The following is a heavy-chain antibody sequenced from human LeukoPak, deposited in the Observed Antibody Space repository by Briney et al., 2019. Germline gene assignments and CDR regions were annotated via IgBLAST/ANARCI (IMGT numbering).Heavy chain of an antibody. V-gene: IGHV1-2*02. CDR2: INPNSGGT. J-gene: IGHJ5*02. CDR1: GYTFTVYY. CDR3: ARGDCSVSGCHGGNWFDP. D-gene: IGHD2-15*01. Sequence: ASVTVSFKASGYTFTVYYIHWVRQAPGQGLAWMGWINPNSGGTKYAQSFQGRVTMTRDTSSSTAHMELSRLRSDDTAVYYCARGDCSVSGCHGGNWFDPWGQGTLVTVSS.